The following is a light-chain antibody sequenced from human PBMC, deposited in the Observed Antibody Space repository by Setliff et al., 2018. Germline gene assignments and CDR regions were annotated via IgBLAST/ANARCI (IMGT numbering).Light chain of an antibody. CDR1: SSDVGGYNY. CDR2: DVS. CDR3: CSYAGSYTFIYV. Sequence: QAALTQPRSVSGSPGQSVTISCTGTSSDVGGYNYVSWYQQHPGKVPKLMIYDVSKRPSGVPDRFSGPKSGNTASLTISGLQAEDEADYYCCSYAGSYTFIYVFGTGTKVTVL. J-gene: IGLJ1*01. V-gene: IGLV2-11*01.